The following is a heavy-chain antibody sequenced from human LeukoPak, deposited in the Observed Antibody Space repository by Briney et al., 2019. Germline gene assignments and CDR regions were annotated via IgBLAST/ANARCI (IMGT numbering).Heavy chain of an antibody. CDR2: IYYSGST. J-gene: IGHJ3*02. V-gene: IGHV4-61*08. CDR1: GGSISSGGNY. CDR3: ARRTYYYDSGGSHAFEI. D-gene: IGHD3-22*01. Sequence: SETLSLTCTVSGGSISSGGNYWSCIRQHPGKDLEWVGYIYYSGSTNYNPSLKSRVTISVDTFKNQFSLKLSSVTAADTAVYYCARRTYYYDSGGSHAFEIWGQGTMVTVSS.